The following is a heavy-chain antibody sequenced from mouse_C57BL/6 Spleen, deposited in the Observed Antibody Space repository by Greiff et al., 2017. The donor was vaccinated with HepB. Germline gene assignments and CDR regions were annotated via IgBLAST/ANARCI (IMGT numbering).Heavy chain of an antibody. CDR1: GYTFTSYW. V-gene: IGHV1-55*01. CDR2: IYPGSGST. Sequence: QVQLQQPGAELVKPGASVKMSCKASGYTFTSYWITWVKQRPGQGLEWIGDIYPGSGSTNYNEKFKSKATLTVDTSSSTAYMQLSSLTSEDSAVYYCARERYYYGSSAMDYWGQGTSVTVSS. J-gene: IGHJ4*01. D-gene: IGHD1-1*01. CDR3: ARERYYYGSSAMDY.